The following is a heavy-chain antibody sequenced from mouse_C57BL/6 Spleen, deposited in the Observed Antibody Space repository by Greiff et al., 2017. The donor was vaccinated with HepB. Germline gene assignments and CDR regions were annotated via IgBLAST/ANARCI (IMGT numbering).Heavy chain of an antibody. V-gene: IGHV5-9-1*02. J-gene: IGHJ3*01. CDR3: TRDEDGSSYVGFAY. CDR2: ISSGGDYS. D-gene: IGHD1-1*01. Sequence: EVQLQQSGEGLVKPGGSLKLSCAASGFTFSSYAMSWVRQTPEKRLEWVAYISSGGDYSYYADTVKGRFTISRDNARNTLYLQMSSLKSEDPAMYYCTRDEDGSSYVGFAYWGQGTLVTVSA. CDR1: GFTFSSYA.